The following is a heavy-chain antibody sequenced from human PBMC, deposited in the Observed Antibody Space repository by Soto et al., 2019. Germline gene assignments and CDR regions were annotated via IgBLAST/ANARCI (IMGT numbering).Heavy chain of an antibody. D-gene: IGHD1-26*01. CDR1: GFTFSSYW. V-gene: IGHV3-66*04. CDR2: IYSVGTT. J-gene: IGHJ4*02. CDR3: ARRGSGSYYDY. Sequence: PGGSLRLSCAASGFTFSSYWMHWVRQAPGKGLEWVSVIYSVGTTNYADSVKGRFIISRDNSKNTLYLQMNSLRAEDTAVYYCARRGSGSYYDYWGQGTLVTVSS.